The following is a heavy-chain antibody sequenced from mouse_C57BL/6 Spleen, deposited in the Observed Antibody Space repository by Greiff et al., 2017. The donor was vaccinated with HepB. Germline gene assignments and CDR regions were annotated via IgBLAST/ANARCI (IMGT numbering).Heavy chain of an antibody. CDR1: GYTFTSYW. D-gene: IGHD1-1*01. CDR3: ARGHYYGSSYVLFAY. J-gene: IGHJ3*01. CDR2: IYPGSGST. Sequence: LQQPGAELVKPGASVKMSCKASGYTFTSYWITWVKQRPGQGLEWIGDIYPGSGSTNYNEKFKSKATLTVDTSSSTAYMQLSSLTSEDSAVYYCARGHYYGSSYVLFAYWGQGTLVTVSA. V-gene: IGHV1-55*01.